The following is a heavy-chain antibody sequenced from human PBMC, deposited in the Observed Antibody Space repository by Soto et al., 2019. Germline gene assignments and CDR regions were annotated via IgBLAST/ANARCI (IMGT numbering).Heavy chain of an antibody. J-gene: IGHJ6*02. D-gene: IGHD1-26*01. CDR2: IYYSGST. Sequence: SETLSLTCTVSGGSISSYYWSWIRQPPGKGLEWIGYIYYSGSTNYNPSLKSRVTISVDTSKNQFSLKLSSVTAADTAVYYCARVREEWDQRGDYYYGMDVWGQGTTVT. CDR1: GGSISSYY. CDR3: ARVREEWDQRGDYYYGMDV. V-gene: IGHV4-59*01.